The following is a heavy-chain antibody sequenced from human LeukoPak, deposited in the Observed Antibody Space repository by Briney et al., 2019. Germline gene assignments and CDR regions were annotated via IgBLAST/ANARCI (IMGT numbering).Heavy chain of an antibody. V-gene: IGHV1-8*02. CDR3: ATSDTYGSGSYYLVDY. Sequence: GASVKVSCKASGYTFTGYYMHWVRQAPGQGLEWMGWMNPNSGNTGYAQKFQGRVTMTRNTSISTAYMELSSLRSEDTAVYYCATSDTYGSGSYYLVDYWGQGTLVTVSS. CDR2: MNPNSGNT. D-gene: IGHD3-10*01. CDR1: GYTFTGYY. J-gene: IGHJ4*02.